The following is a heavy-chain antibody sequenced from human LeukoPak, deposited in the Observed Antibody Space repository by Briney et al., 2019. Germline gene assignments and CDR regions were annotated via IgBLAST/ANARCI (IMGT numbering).Heavy chain of an antibody. D-gene: IGHD1-20*01. Sequence: SETLSLTCTVSGGSISSGGYYWSWIRQHPGKGLEWIGYIYYSGSTYYNPSLKSRVTISVDTSKNQFSLKLSSVTAADTAVYYCARDTRYNWNWWFDPRGQGTLVTVSS. CDR2: IYYSGST. CDR3: ARDTRYNWNWWFDP. J-gene: IGHJ5*02. V-gene: IGHV4-31*03. CDR1: GGSISSGGYY.